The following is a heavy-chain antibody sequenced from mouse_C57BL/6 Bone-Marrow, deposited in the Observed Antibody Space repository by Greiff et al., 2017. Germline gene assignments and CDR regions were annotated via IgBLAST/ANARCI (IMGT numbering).Heavy chain of an antibody. V-gene: IGHV1-26*01. J-gene: IGHJ3*01. D-gene: IGHD2-1*01. CDR3: ARDGNYVGWFAY. CDR2: INPNNGGT. Sequence: QQSHGKSLEWIGDINPNNGGTSYNQKFKGKATLTVDKSSSTAYMELRSLTSEDSAVYYCARDGNYVGWFAYWGQGTLVTVSA.